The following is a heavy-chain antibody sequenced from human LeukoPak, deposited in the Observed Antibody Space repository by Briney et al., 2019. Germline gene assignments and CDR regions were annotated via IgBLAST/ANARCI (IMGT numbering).Heavy chain of an antibody. Sequence: KPGGSLRLSCAASGFTFSSYSMNWVRQAPGKGLEWVSSISSSSSYIYYADSVKGRFTISRDNAKNSLYLQMNSLRAEDTAVYYCARDPYPDYGDYHYYFDYWGQGTLVTVSS. CDR1: GFTFSSYS. V-gene: IGHV3-21*01. CDR2: ISSSSSYI. D-gene: IGHD4-17*01. CDR3: ARDPYPDYGDYHYYFDY. J-gene: IGHJ4*02.